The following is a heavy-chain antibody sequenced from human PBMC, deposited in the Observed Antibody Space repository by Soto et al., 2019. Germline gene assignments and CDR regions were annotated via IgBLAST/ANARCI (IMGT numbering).Heavy chain of an antibody. CDR2: ISVSSDFI. CDR1: GFTFSTYS. J-gene: IGHJ4*02. D-gene: IGHD5-12*01. Sequence: EVQLVESGGVLVKPGGSLRLSCAASGFTFSTYSMNWVRQAPGKGLEWVSSISVSSDFIFYADSLKGRFTISRDNAKNSLYLQMNSLRTEDTAVYYCARAMPVCCGYDPYWGQGTLVTVSS. V-gene: IGHV3-21*01. CDR3: ARAMPVCCGYDPY.